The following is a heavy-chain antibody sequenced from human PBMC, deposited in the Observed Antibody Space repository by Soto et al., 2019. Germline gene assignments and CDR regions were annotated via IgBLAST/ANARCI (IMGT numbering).Heavy chain of an antibody. D-gene: IGHD3-3*01. Sequence: PGGSLRLSCAASGCTFISYAMSWVRQAPGKGLEWVAAIRYSGGSTYYADSVKGRFTISRDNSKNTLYLQMNSLRAEDTAVYYCAKGLLRFLEWLCPMDVWGQGTTVTVSS. CDR3: AKGLLRFLEWLCPMDV. CDR1: GCTFISYA. V-gene: IGHV3-23*01. J-gene: IGHJ6*02. CDR2: IRYSGGST.